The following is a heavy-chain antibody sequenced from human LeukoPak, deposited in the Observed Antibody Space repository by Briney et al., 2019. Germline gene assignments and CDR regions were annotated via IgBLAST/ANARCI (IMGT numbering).Heavy chain of an antibody. Sequence: GGSLRLSCAASGFTFSSYAMSWVRQAPGRGLEWVSAISGSGGSTYYADSVKGRFTISRDNSKNTLYLQINSLRAEDTAVYYCAKDSSSWYSPPFHFDYWGQGTLVTVSS. V-gene: IGHV3-23*01. J-gene: IGHJ4*02. D-gene: IGHD6-13*01. CDR1: GFTFSSYA. CDR3: AKDSSSWYSPPFHFDY. CDR2: ISGSGGST.